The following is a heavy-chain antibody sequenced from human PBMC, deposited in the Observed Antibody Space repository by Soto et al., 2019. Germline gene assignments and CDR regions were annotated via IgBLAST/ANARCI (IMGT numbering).Heavy chain of an antibody. Sequence: QVQLVQSGAEVKTPGASVKVSCKASGYTFSAYYMHWVRQAPGQGLEWMGWINPNNGGTNYAEKFQGRVTMTRDTSLSTAYMEVSRLRSDDTAVYYCASLPPPGLYYYGIDVWGQGTTVTVSS. J-gene: IGHJ6*02. CDR3: ASLPPPGLYYYGIDV. CDR1: GYTFSAYY. CDR2: INPNNGGT. V-gene: IGHV1-2*02.